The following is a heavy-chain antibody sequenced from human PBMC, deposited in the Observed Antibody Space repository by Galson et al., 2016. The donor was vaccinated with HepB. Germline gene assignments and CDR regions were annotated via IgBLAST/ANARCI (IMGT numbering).Heavy chain of an antibody. Sequence: SLRLSCAASGFTFSSYSMNWVRQAPGKGLEWVSSISSSSTFTYFADSVKGRFTISRDNSRNSLYLQPDSLRAEDTAVYYCAGEKSLSGHYYYGMDVWGQGTTVTVSS. CDR2: ISSSSTFT. D-gene: IGHD5/OR15-5a*01. CDR3: AGEKSLSGHYYYGMDV. CDR1: GFTFSSYS. J-gene: IGHJ6*02. V-gene: IGHV3-21*01.